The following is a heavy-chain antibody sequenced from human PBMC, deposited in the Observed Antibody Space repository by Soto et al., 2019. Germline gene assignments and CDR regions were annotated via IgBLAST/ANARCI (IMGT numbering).Heavy chain of an antibody. CDR1: GYTFTGYY. D-gene: IGHD3-10*01. CDR3: ARVDVVRGAYFDY. V-gene: IGHV1-2*02. CDR2: INPNSGGT. Sequence: ASVKVSCKASGYTFTGYYMHWVRQAPGQGLEWMGWINPNSGGTNYAQRFQGRVTITRDTSISTAYMELSRLRSDDTAVYYCARVDVVRGAYFDYWGQGTLVTVSS. J-gene: IGHJ4*02.